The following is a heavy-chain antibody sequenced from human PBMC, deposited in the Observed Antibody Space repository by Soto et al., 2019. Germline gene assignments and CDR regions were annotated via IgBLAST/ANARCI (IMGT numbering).Heavy chain of an antibody. D-gene: IGHD5-12*01. CDR2: IKQDGSEK. CDR1: GFTFSSYW. Sequence: GGSLRLFCAASGFTFSSYWMSWVRQAPGKGLEWVANIKQDGSEKYYVDSVKGRFTISRDNAKNSLYLQMNSLRAEDTAVYYCASVRGYSGYDSFDYWGQGTLVTVSS. V-gene: IGHV3-7*01. CDR3: ASVRGYSGYDSFDY. J-gene: IGHJ4*02.